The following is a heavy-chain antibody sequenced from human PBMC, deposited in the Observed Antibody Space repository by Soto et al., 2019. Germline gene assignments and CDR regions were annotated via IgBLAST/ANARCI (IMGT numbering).Heavy chain of an antibody. V-gene: IGHV4-30-4*01. D-gene: IGHD7-27*01. CDR3: ARGPSGDKVDY. CDR1: GGSLSNVHYC. Sequence: QVQLQESGPGLVKPSQTLSLTCTVSGGSLSNVHYCWRWLRQPPDQGQEWIGHIYNGGTTYYNPSLRSRVNISADTSENQFSLKLASVSAADSAIYYWARGPSGDKVDYWGQGILVTVSS. J-gene: IGHJ4*02. CDR2: IYNGGTT.